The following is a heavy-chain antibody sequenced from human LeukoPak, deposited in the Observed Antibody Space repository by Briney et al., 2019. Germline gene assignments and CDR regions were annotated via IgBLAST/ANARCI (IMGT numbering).Heavy chain of an antibody. CDR3: AKAGDGYNELNY. CDR2: ISYDGSIE. J-gene: IGHJ4*02. Sequence: GGSLRLSCAASGFTFSNAWMSWVRQAPGKGLEWVAVISYDGSIEYYVDSVKGRFTISRDNSKNTLFLQMNSLRAEDTAVYYCAKAGDGYNELNYWGQGTRVTVSS. V-gene: IGHV3-30*18. CDR1: GFTFSNAW. D-gene: IGHD5-24*01.